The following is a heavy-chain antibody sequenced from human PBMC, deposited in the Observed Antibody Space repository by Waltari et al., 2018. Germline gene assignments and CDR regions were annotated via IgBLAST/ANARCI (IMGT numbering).Heavy chain of an antibody. V-gene: IGHV4-34*01. Sequence: QVQLQQWGAGLLKPSETLSLTCSVSGASFSSYYWGWVRHVPGKGLEWIGQIRHPGNTNYNPSLQSRVAISIDTSRNQFSLRGFSVTAADTGLYFCTRGGNYDFWSHSPFVDPWGQGTQVSVSS. CDR3: TRGGNYDFWSHSPFVDP. CDR2: IRHPGNT. CDR1: GASFSSYY. J-gene: IGHJ5*02. D-gene: IGHD3-3*01.